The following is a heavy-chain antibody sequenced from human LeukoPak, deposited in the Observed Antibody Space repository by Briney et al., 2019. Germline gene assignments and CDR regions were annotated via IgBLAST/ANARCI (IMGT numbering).Heavy chain of an antibody. V-gene: IGHV4-59*02. D-gene: IGHD1-26*01. Sequence: SETLSLTCSVSGGSVDINYWSWIRQPPGKGLEWIGYTYYNGRTDYNPSLRSRATVSVDASNNQFSLRLSSVTPADTAVYFCARTSGSSTVWYFDLSGRGTLVTVSS. CDR3: ARTSGSSTVWYFDL. J-gene: IGHJ2*01. CDR1: GGSVDINY. CDR2: TYYNGRT.